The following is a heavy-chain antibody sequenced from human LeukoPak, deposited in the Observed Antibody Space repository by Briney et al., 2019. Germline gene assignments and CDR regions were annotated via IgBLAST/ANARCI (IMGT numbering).Heavy chain of an antibody. CDR3: ASGGDILTGYYNGPSYNWFDP. J-gene: IGHJ5*02. Sequence: GASVKVSCKASGGTFSSSAISWVRQAPGQGLEWMGGIIIPISGATNYAQKFQGRVTITADKSTSTAYMELSSLRSEDTAVYFCASGGDILTGYYNGPSYNWFDPWGQGTLVTVSS. CDR1: GGTFSSSA. V-gene: IGHV1-69*06. D-gene: IGHD3-9*01. CDR2: IIIPISGAT.